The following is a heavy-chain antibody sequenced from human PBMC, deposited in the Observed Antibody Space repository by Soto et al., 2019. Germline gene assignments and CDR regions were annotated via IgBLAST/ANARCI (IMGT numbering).Heavy chain of an antibody. J-gene: IGHJ4*02. CDR1: GFTFSSYA. D-gene: IGHD3-16*01. V-gene: IGHV3-23*01. CDR2: ISGSGGST. Sequence: EVQLLESGGGLVQPGGSLRLSCAASGFTFSSYAMSWVRQAPGKGLEWVSAISGSGGSTYYADSVKGRFTISRDNSKNTLYLQMNSLRAEDTAVYYCAKDPFDDYVYIWGSEVWFFDYWGQGTLVTVSS. CDR3: AKDPFDDYVYIWGSEVWFFDY.